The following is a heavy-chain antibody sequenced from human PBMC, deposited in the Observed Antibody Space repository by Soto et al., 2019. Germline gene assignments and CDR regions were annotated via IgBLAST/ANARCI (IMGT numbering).Heavy chain of an antibody. CDR3: ARQSIAAMADAFDI. D-gene: IGHD6-6*01. CDR1: GFTFSSYD. V-gene: IGHV3-13*01. Sequence: EVQLVESGGGLVQPGGSLRLSCAASGFTFSSYDMHWVRQATGKGLEWVSAIGTAGDTYYPGSVKGRFTISRENAKNSLNLQMNSLRAGDTAVYYCARQSIAAMADAFDIWGQGTMVTVSS. CDR2: IGTAGDT. J-gene: IGHJ3*02.